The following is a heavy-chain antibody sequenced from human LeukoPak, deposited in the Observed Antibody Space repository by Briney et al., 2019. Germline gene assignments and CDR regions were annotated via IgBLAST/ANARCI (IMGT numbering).Heavy chain of an antibody. Sequence: GWVTISADKSISTAYLQWSSLKASDTAMYYCARRGAGYDAFDIWGQGTMVTVSS. J-gene: IGHJ3*02. D-gene: IGHD3-22*01. CDR3: ARRGAGYDAFDI. V-gene: IGHV5-51*01.